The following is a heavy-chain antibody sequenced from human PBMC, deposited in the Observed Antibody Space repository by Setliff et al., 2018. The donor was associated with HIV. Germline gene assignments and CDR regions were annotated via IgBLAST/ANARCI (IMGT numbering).Heavy chain of an antibody. J-gene: IGHJ4*02. Sequence: NPSETLSLTCTVSGGSISSYYWSWIRQPPGKGLEWIGYIYYSGNTNYNPSLKSRVTISVDTSKNQFSLKLNSVTTADTAVYYCARELYGGNSRPFDYWGQGALVTVSS. D-gene: IGHD1-26*01. CDR2: IYYSGNT. V-gene: IGHV4-59*01. CDR1: GGSISSYY. CDR3: ARELYGGNSRPFDY.